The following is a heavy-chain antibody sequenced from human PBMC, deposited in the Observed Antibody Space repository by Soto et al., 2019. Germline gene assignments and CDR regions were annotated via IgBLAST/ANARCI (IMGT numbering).Heavy chain of an antibody. CDR1: GGSFSGYY. CDR2: INHSGST. D-gene: IGHD6-19*01. J-gene: IGHJ4*02. CDR3: ARSPREVSIAVAGTFDY. Sequence: SETLSLTCAVYGGSFSGYYWSWIRQPPGKGLEWIGEINHSGSTNYNPSLKSRVTISVDTSKNQFSLKLSSVTAADTAVYYCARSPREVSIAVAGTFDYWGQGTLVTVSS. V-gene: IGHV4-34*01.